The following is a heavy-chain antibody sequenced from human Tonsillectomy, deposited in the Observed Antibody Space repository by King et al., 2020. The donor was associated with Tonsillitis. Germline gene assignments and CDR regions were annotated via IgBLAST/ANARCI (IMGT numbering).Heavy chain of an antibody. CDR3: AKDSTDGITPRADDPPFDY. Sequence: VQLVESGGGVVQPGRSLRLSCAASGFTFSSYATHWVRQAPGKGLEWVAVISYDGSNKYYADSVKGRFTISRENSKNTLYLQMNSLRAEDTAGYYCAKDSTDGITPRADDPPFDYWGQGTLVTVSS. D-gene: IGHD6-6*01. V-gene: IGHV3-30*18. CDR2: ISYDGSNK. CDR1: GFTFSSYA. J-gene: IGHJ4*02.